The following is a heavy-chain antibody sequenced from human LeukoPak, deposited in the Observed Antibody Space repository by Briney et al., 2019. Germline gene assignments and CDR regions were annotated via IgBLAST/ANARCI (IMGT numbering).Heavy chain of an antibody. D-gene: IGHD2-2*01. J-gene: IGHJ4*02. CDR1: GYTFTSYG. Sequence: GASVKVSCKASGYTFTSYGISWVRQAPGQGLEWMGWISAYNGNTNYAQKLQGRVTMTTDTSTSTAYMELRSLRSDDTAVYYCARDPFSRGVPTLFDYWGQGTLVTVSS. V-gene: IGHV1-18*01. CDR2: ISAYNGNT. CDR3: ARDPFSRGVPTLFDY.